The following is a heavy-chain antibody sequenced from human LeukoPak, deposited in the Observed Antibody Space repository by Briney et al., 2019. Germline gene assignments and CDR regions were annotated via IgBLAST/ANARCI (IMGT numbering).Heavy chain of an antibody. J-gene: IGHJ6*04. CDR1: GFTFSSYA. Sequence: GGSLRLSCAASGFTFSSYAMSWVRPAPGKGLEWVSAISGSGGRTYYADSVKGRFTISRDNSKNTLYLQMNSLRAEDTAVYYRAKVHGSGSYYIYYYGMDVWGKGTTVTVSS. CDR2: ISGSGGRT. D-gene: IGHD3-10*01. V-gene: IGHV3-23*01. CDR3: AKVHGSGSYYIYYYGMDV.